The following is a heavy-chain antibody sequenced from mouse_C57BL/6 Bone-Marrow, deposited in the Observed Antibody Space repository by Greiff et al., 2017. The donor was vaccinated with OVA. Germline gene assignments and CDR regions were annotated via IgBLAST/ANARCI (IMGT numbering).Heavy chain of an antibody. CDR1: GFTFTDYY. V-gene: IGHV7-3*01. D-gene: IGHD2-3*01. Sequence: EVKLMESGGGLVQPGGSLSLSCAASGFTFTDYYMSWVRQPPGKALEWLGFIRNKANGYTTEYSASVKGRFTISRDNSQSILYLQMTALGAEDSATYYCASHYDGYYGWFAYWGQGTLVTVSA. CDR3: ASHYDGYYGWFAY. J-gene: IGHJ3*01. CDR2: IRNKANGYTT.